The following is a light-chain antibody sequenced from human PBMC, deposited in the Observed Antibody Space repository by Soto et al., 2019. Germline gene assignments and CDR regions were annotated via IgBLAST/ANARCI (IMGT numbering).Light chain of an antibody. CDR2: EVS. CDR1: SSDIGGYNY. Sequence: QSVLTQPASVSGSPGQSITISCTGTSSDIGGYNYVSWFQQHPGKVPKLIIYEVSNRPSGVSHRFSGSKSGNTATLTISGLQAEDEADYYCNSYTSTITLGVFGTGTKVTVL. CDR3: NSYTSTITLGV. J-gene: IGLJ1*01. V-gene: IGLV2-14*01.